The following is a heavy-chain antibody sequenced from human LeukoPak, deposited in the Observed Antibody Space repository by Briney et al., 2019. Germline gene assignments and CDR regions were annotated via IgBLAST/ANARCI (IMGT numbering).Heavy chain of an antibody. J-gene: IGHJ5*02. D-gene: IGHD6-13*01. CDR3: ARAYSSSWYLNWFDP. CDR2: IYHSGST. Sequence: SETLSLTCIVSGYSISSGYYWGWIRQPPGKGLEWIGSIYHSGSTYYNPSLKSRVTISIDTSKNQFSLKLSSVTAADTAIYYCARAYSSSWYLNWFDPWGQGTLVTVSS. CDR1: GYSISSGYY. V-gene: IGHV4-38-2*02.